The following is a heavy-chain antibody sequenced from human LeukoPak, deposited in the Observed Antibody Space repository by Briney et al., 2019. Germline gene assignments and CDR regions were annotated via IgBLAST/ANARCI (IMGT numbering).Heavy chain of an antibody. CDR3: ARDPGAYYDSSGYLNWFDP. D-gene: IGHD3-22*01. CDR1: GGSITTRTYY. J-gene: IGHJ5*02. Sequence: SETLSLTCTVSGGSITTRTYYWGWIRQPPGKGLEWIGSMHHSGSTYYNPSLKSRVTTSVDTSKNQFSLKLSSVTAADTAVYYCARDPGAYYDSSGYLNWFDPWGQGTLVTVSS. V-gene: IGHV4-39*07. CDR2: MHHSGST.